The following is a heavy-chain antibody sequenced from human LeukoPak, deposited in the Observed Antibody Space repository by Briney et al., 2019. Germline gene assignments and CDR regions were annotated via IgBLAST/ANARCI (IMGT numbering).Heavy chain of an antibody. CDR2: ISYDGSKG. CDR1: GFVFSNTD. J-gene: IGHJ5*02. Sequence: GSLRLSCAVSGFVFSNTDMYWVRQAPGKGPDWVAFISYDGSKGYYGDSVRGRFTISRDNSRNTVYLQMNSLRPEDTAVYYCAKESPDYGDQWGGYSWFDPWGQGTPVTVSS. CDR3: AKESPDYGDQWGGYSWFDP. D-gene: IGHD4/OR15-4a*01. V-gene: IGHV3-30*18.